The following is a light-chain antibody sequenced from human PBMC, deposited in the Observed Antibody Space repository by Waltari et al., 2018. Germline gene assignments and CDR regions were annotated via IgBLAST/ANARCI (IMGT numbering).Light chain of an antibody. CDR1: QSVLHSSHNTNN. CDR3: LQYYTTPRT. Sequence: DIVMTQSPDSLAVSLGERATINCKPSQSVLHSSHNTNNLGWYQQKAGQPPELLIYWASTRRSTVPDRFSGSGSGTDFTLTISSLQAEDVAVYYCLQYYTTPRTFGQGTKVEI. V-gene: IGKV4-1*01. CDR2: WAS. J-gene: IGKJ1*01.